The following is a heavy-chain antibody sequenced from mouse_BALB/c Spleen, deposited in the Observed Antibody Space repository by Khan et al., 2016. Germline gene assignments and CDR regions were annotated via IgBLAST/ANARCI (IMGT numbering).Heavy chain of an antibody. Sequence: VQLQESGAELMKPGASVKISCKATGYTFSSYWIEWVKQRPGHGLEWIVEILPGSGSPNYNEKFKGKATFTAATSSTPAYMQLSSLTAEDSAGYYCARYYYGSSYAMDYWGQGTSVTVSS. CDR2: ILPGSGSP. CDR1: GYTFSSYW. D-gene: IGHD1-1*01. CDR3: ARYYYGSSYAMDY. J-gene: IGHJ4*01. V-gene: IGHV1-9*01.